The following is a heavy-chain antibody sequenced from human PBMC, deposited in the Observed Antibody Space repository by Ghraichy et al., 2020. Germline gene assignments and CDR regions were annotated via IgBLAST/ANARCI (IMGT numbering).Heavy chain of an antibody. CDR1: GFTFSRYW. Sequence: GGSLRLSCVASGFTFSRYWMHWVRQAPGKGLVWVSRINGDGRSTSYADSVKGRFTISRDNAKNTLYLQMNSLRAEDTAVYYCASLEKQIDPWGQGGLVTVSS. J-gene: IGHJ5*02. CDR2: INGDGRST. V-gene: IGHV3-74*01. CDR3: ASLEKQIDP. D-gene: IGHD1-1*01.